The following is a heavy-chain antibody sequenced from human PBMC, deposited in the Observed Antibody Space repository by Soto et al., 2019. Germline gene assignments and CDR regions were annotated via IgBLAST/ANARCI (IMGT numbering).Heavy chain of an antibody. V-gene: IGHV3-23*01. CDR3: AKDRSCSGGSCYSMEYYFDY. CDR1: GFTFSSYA. J-gene: IGHJ4*02. CDR2: ISGSGGST. Sequence: GGSLRLSCAASGFTFSSYAMSWVRQAPGKGLEWFSAISGSGGSTYYADSVKGRFTISRDNSENTLYLQMNSLRAEDTAVYYCAKDRSCSGGSCYSMEYYFDYWGQGTLVTVSS. D-gene: IGHD2-15*01.